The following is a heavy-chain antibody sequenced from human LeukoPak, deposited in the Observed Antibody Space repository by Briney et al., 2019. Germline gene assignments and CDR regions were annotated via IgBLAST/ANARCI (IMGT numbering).Heavy chain of an antibody. CDR2: IYYSGST. J-gene: IGHJ4*02. CDR1: GGSISSYY. D-gene: IGHD3-3*01. CDR3: AARGYDFWSGRGYFDY. V-gene: IGHV4-59*01. Sequence: SETLSLTCTVSGGSISSYYWSWIRQPPGKGLEWIGYIYYSGSTNYNPSLKSRVTISVDTSKNQFSLKLSSVTAADTAVYYCAARGYDFWSGRGYFDYWGQGNLVTVSS.